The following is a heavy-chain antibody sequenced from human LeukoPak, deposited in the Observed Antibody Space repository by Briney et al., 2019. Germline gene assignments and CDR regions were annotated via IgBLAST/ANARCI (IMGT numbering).Heavy chain of an antibody. D-gene: IGHD3-10*01. CDR1: GGSISSYY. CDR3: ARVFYGSGSYSHLTFDY. V-gene: IGHV4-59*01. CDR2: IYYSGST. J-gene: IGHJ4*02. Sequence: SETLSLTCTVSGGSISSYYWSWIRQPPGKGLEWIGYIYYSGSTNYNPSLKSRVTISVDTSKNQFSLKLSSVTAADTAVYYCARVFYGSGSYSHLTFDYWGQGTLVTVSS.